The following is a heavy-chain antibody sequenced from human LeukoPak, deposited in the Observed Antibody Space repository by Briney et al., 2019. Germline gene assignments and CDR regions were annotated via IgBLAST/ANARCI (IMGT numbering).Heavy chain of an antibody. CDR1: GGTFSSYA. D-gene: IGHD6-19*01. CDR2: IIPIFGTA. V-gene: IGHV1-69*01. J-gene: IGHJ4*02. Sequence: SVKVSCKASGGTFSSYAISWVRQAPGQGLEWTGGIIPIFGTANYAQKFQGRVTITADESTSTAYMELRSLRSDDTAVYYCARSSLAVAGSVFDYWGQGTLVTVSS. CDR3: ARSSLAVAGSVFDY.